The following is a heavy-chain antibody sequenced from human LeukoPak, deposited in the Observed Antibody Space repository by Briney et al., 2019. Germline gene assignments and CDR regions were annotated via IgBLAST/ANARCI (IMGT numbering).Heavy chain of an antibody. CDR1: GGTFSSYA. V-gene: IGHV1-69*13. D-gene: IGHD3-22*01. Sequence: SVKVSCKASGGTFSSYAISWVRQAPGQGLEWMGGIIPIFGTANYAQKFQGRVTITADESTSTAYMELSSLRSEDTAVYYCATPTNYYDSSGYYSFGYWGQGTLVTVSS. CDR2: IIPIFGTA. J-gene: IGHJ4*02. CDR3: ATPTNYYDSSGYYSFGY.